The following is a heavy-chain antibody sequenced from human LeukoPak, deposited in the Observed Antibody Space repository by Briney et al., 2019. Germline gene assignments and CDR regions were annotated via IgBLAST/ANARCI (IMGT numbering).Heavy chain of an antibody. CDR2: LYSGGST. D-gene: IGHD6-13*01. CDR3: ARDRVPSSSWWEDYYYGMDV. Sequence: GGSLRLSCAASGFSVSNNYLSWVRQAPGKGLEWVSVLYSGGSTYYADSVKGRFTISRDNSKNTLYLQMNSLRAEDTAVYYCARDRVPSSSWWEDYYYGMDVWGQGTTVTVSS. CDR1: GFSVSNNY. J-gene: IGHJ6*02. V-gene: IGHV3-53*01.